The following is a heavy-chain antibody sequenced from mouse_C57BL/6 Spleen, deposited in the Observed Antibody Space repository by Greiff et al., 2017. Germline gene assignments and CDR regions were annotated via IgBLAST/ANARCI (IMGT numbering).Heavy chain of an antibody. J-gene: IGHJ3*01. CDR1: GYTFTDHT. Sequence: QVQLKESDAELVKPGASVKISCKVSGYTFTDHTIHWMKQRPEQGLEWIGYIYPRDGSTKYNEKLKGKATLTADKSSSTAYMQLNSLTSEDSSVYFCARDVRNYGVLFAYWGEGTLVTVSA. D-gene: IGHD1-1*01. V-gene: IGHV1-78*01. CDR2: IYPRDGST. CDR3: ARDVRNYGVLFAY.